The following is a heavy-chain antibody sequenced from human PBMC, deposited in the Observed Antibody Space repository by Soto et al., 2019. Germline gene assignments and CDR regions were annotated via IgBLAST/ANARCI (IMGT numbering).Heavy chain of an antibody. CDR3: AGGYCTTTICDPWFDP. J-gene: IGHJ5*02. D-gene: IGHD2-2*01. CDR2: IYPGDSDT. Sequence: GESLKTSCTGSGYAFTSYWIAWVRQMPGKGLEWMGSIYPGDSDTRYRPSFQGQVTISADKSITAAYLQWSSLKASDTAMYYCAGGYCTTTICDPWFDPWGQGTLVTVSS. CDR1: GYAFTSYW. V-gene: IGHV5-51*01.